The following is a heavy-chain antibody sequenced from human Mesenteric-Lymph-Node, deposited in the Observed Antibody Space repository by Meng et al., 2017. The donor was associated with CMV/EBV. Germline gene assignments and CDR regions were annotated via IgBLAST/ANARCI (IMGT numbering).Heavy chain of an antibody. Sequence: GGSLRLSCAASGFPFNDYWMSWVRQAPGKGLEWVSSITATSSYIYYADSVKGRFTISRDNAKNSLYLQMNSLSAEDTAVYFCARESVPYFDTAGYPHALDIWGQGTMVTVSS. CDR3: ARESVPYFDTAGYPHALDI. CDR1: GFPFNDYW. D-gene: IGHD3-22*01. CDR2: ITATSSYI. J-gene: IGHJ3*02. V-gene: IGHV3-21*01.